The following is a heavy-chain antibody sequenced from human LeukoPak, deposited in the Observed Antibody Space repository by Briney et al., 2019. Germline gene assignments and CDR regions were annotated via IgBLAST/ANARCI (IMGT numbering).Heavy chain of an antibody. CDR3: ARAGKLYRSGGSCYPEYFQH. D-gene: IGHD2-15*01. V-gene: IGHV3-53*01. CDR2: IYSGGST. J-gene: IGHJ1*01. CDR1: GFTVSSNY. Sequence: GGSLRLSCAASGFTVSSNYMSWVRQAPGKGLEWVSVIYSGGSTYYADSVKGRFTISRDNSKNTLYLQMNSLRAEDTAVYYCARAGKLYRSGGSCYPEYFQHWGQGTLVTVSS.